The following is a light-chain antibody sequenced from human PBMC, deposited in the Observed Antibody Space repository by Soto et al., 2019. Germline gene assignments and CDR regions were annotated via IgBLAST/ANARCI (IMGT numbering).Light chain of an antibody. Sequence: VLTQSPATLSLSPGERATLSCRTSQSVSDYLAWFQQKPGQAPRLLIYDTSKRAPGAPARFSGSGYGTDFTLTISSLEPEDSAVYYCQQRRDWPRLTFGGGTKVEI. CDR3: QQRRDWPRLT. J-gene: IGKJ4*01. V-gene: IGKV3-11*01. CDR2: DTS. CDR1: QSVSDY.